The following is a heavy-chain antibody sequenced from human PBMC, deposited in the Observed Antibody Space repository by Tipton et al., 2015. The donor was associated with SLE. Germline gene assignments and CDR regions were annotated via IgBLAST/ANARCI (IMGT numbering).Heavy chain of an antibody. CDR3: ARGNWNYGHFDY. V-gene: IGHV4-34*01. Sequence: TLSLTCAVYGGSFSGYYWSWIRQPPGKGLEWIGDINHSGSTNYNPSLKGRVTISVDTAKNHFSLTLCSVTAADTAVYYCARGNWNYGHFDYWGQGTLVTVSS. D-gene: IGHD1-7*01. CDR1: GGSFSGYY. J-gene: IGHJ4*02. CDR2: INHSGST.